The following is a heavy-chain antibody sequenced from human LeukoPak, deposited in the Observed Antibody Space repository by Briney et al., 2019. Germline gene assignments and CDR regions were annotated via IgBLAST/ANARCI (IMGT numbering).Heavy chain of an antibody. CDR3: AKHASWFDP. CDR2: IYYSGST. V-gene: IGHV4-39*01. Sequence: SETLSLTCTVSGGSISSSSYYWGWVRQPPGKGLEWIGSIYYSGSTYYNPSLKSRVTMSIDLSKNQFSLNLTSVTAADTAIYYCAKHASWFDPWGQGTLVTVSS. J-gene: IGHJ5*02. CDR1: GGSISSSSYY.